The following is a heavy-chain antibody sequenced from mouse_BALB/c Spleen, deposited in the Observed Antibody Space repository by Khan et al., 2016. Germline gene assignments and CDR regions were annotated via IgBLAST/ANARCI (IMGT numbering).Heavy chain of an antibody. Sequence: QVQLQQSGPGLVAPSQSLSITCTVSGFSLTNSGVHWVRQPPRKGLDWLGVIWAGGSTDYNSALMSRLSITRDTTQNQVFLKMNSLQTDDTAMYXSARDVQDVDAWFASWGQVTLVTVSA. CDR2: IWAGGST. J-gene: IGHJ3*01. V-gene: IGHV2-9*02. CDR3: ARDVQDVDAWFAS. CDR1: GFSLTNSG.